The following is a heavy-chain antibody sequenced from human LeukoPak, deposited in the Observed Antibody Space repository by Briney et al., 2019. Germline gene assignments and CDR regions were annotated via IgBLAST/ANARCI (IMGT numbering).Heavy chain of an antibody. CDR3: AAAVTTGRAEHY. J-gene: IGHJ4*02. Sequence: GGSLRLSCAASGFTFSSYAMTWVRQAPGKGLEWVSGISKSGNNTYYADSVAGRLTISRDNSKNTLHPQMNSLRADDTAVYYCAAAVTTGRAEHYWGQGTLVTVSS. CDR2: ISKSGNNT. D-gene: IGHD4-17*01. V-gene: IGHV3-23*05. CDR1: GFTFSSYA.